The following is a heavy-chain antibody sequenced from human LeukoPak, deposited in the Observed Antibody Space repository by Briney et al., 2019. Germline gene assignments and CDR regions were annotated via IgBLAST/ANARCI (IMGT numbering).Heavy chain of an antibody. CDR2: IYTSGST. Sequence: SETLSLTCTVSGYSISTGYYWGWIRQPPGKGLEWIGRIYTSGSTNYNPSLKSRVTMSVDTSKNQFSLNLSSVTAADTAVYYCARDSGTTGEVKFDPWGQGTLVTVSS. J-gene: IGHJ5*02. CDR3: ARDSGTTGEVKFDP. CDR1: GYSISTGYY. D-gene: IGHD3-10*01. V-gene: IGHV4-38-2*02.